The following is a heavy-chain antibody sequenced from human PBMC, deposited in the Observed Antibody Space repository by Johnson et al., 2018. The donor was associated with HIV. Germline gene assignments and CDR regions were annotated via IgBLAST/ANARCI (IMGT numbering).Heavy chain of an antibody. CDR1: GFTFSTYG. J-gene: IGHJ3*02. V-gene: IGHV3-30*02. D-gene: IGHD5-24*01. Sequence: VQLVESGGGVVQPGGSLRLSCAASGFTFSTYGIHWVRQAPGKGLEWVSFIRYDGKDKYYADFVKGRFTISRDNSKKTLSLQMNSLRPEDTAVYYCARDQWMAGDAFDIWGQGTVVTVSS. CDR3: ARDQWMAGDAFDI. CDR2: IRYDGKDK.